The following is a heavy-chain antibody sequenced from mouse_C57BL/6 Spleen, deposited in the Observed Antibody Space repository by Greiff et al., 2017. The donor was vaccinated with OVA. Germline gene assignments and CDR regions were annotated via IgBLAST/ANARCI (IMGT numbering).Heavy chain of an antibody. Sequence: EVKVVESGEGLVKPGGSLKLSCAASGFTFSSYAMSWVRQTPEKRLEWVAYISSGGDYIYYADTVKGRFTISRDNARNTLYLQMSSLKSEDTAMYYCTRDHGSSYGYFDVWGTGTTVTVSS. CDR3: TRDHGSSYGYFDV. V-gene: IGHV5-9-1*02. CDR2: ISSGGDYI. J-gene: IGHJ1*03. CDR1: GFTFSSYA. D-gene: IGHD1-1*01.